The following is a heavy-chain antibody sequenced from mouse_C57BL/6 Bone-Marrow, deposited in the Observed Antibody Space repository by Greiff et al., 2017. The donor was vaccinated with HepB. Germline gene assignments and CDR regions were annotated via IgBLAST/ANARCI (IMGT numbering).Heavy chain of an antibody. J-gene: IGHJ4*01. Sequence: QVQLKQPGAELVKPGASVKMSCKASGYTFTSYWITWVKQRPGQGLEWIGDIYPGSGSTNYNEKFKSKATLTGDTSSSPAYMPLSSLTSEDSAVYYWARPGSYVYYAMDYWGQGTSVTVSS. CDR3: ARPGSYVYYAMDY. D-gene: IGHD1-1*01. CDR1: GYTFTSYW. V-gene: IGHV1-55*01. CDR2: IYPGSGST.